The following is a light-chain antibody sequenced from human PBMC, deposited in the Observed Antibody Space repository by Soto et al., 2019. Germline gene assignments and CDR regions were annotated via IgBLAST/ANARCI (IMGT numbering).Light chain of an antibody. CDR1: SGDVGGYDS. CDR3: CSFASTGTLV. CDR2: DVA. V-gene: IGLV2-14*03. Sequence: QSALTQPASVSGSPGQAITISCTGTSGDVGGYDSVSWYQHHPGKAPRLIIYDVANRPSGASNRFSGSKSGNTASLTISGLQAEDAAEYFCCSFASTGTLVFGGGTKLTVL. J-gene: IGLJ3*02.